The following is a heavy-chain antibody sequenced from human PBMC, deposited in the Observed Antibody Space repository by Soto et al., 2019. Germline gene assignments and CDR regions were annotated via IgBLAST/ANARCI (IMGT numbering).Heavy chain of an antibody. CDR2: IIPIFGTA. V-gene: IGHV1-69*13. CDR3: ARERYDILTGQTYYYYYGMDV. Sequence: GASVKVSCKASGGTFSSYAISWVRQAPGQGLEWMGGIIPIFGTANYAQKFQGRVTITADESTSTAYMELSSLRSEDTAVYYCARERYDILTGQTYYYYYGMDVWGQGTTVTVSS. J-gene: IGHJ6*02. CDR1: GGTFSSYA. D-gene: IGHD3-9*01.